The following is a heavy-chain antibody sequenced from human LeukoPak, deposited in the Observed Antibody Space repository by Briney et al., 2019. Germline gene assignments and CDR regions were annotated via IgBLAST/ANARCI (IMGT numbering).Heavy chain of an antibody. Sequence: GGSLRLSCAASGFTFSSYEMNWVRQAPGKGLEWVSYISSGSTIYYADSVKGRFTISRDNAKNSLYLQMNSLRAEDTAVYYCAREKMTTVSSYYFDYWGQGTLVTVSS. D-gene: IGHD4-17*01. J-gene: IGHJ4*02. CDR2: ISSGSTI. CDR3: AREKMTTVSSYYFDY. CDR1: GFTFSSYE. V-gene: IGHV3-48*03.